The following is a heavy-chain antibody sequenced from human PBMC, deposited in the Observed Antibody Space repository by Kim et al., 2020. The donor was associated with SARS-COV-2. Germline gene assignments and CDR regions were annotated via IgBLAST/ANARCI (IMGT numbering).Heavy chain of an antibody. CDR2: RTKWYN. Sequence: RTKWYNDYAMSVKSRITIHPAPSKNQFSLQLNSLTPEDTAVYYCATWRFDYWGQGTLVTVSS. CDR3: ATWRFDY. V-gene: IGHV6-1*01. J-gene: IGHJ4*02.